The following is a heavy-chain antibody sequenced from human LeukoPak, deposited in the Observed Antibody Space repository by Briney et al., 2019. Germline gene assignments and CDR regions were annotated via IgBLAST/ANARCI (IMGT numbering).Heavy chain of an antibody. CDR2: ISYDGSNK. Sequence: HPGGSLRLSCAASGFTFSSYGMHWVRQAPGKGLEWVAVISYDGSNKYYADSVKGRFTISRDNSKNTLYLQMNSLRAEDTAVYYCAILHLYWGQGTLVTVSS. CDR1: GFTFSSYG. V-gene: IGHV3-30*03. J-gene: IGHJ4*02. CDR3: AILHLY.